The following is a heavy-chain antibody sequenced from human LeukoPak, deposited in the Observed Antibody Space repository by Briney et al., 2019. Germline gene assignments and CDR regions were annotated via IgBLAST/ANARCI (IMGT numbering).Heavy chain of an antibody. V-gene: IGHV3-74*01. CDR3: ARVPTRGDYRLDY. D-gene: IGHD4-17*01. Sequence: GGSLRLSCAASGFTFSGYWIHWVRQAPVKGLEWVSRVNSDGSRTDYADSVKGRFTISRDNAKNSLYLQMNSLRAEDTAVYYCARVPTRGDYRLDYWGQGTLVTVSS. CDR1: GFTFSGYW. CDR2: VNSDGSRT. J-gene: IGHJ4*02.